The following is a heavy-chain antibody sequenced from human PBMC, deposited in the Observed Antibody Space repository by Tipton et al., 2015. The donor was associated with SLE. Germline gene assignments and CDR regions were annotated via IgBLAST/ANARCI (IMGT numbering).Heavy chain of an antibody. CDR1: GFTFSSYG. J-gene: IGHJ1*01. CDR3: AKGFIVGVSAEYFQH. CDR2: IRYDGSNK. V-gene: IGHV3-30*02. Sequence: SGFTFSSYGMHWVRQAPGKGLEWVAFIRYDGSNKYYADSVKGRFTISRDNSKNTLYLQMNSLRGEDTAVYYCAKGFIVGVSAEYFQHWGQGTLVTVSS. D-gene: IGHD1-26*01.